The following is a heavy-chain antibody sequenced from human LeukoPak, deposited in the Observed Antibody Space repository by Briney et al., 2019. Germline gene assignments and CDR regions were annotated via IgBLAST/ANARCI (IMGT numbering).Heavy chain of an antibody. J-gene: IGHJ3*02. Sequence: GGSLRLSCAASGFTFSSYAMRWVRQAPGKGLEWVSAISGSGGSTYYADSVKGRFTISRDNSKNTLYLQMNSLRAEDTAVYYCAKEMYYDILTGYYAYCAFDIWGQGTMVTVSS. CDR2: ISGSGGST. CDR1: GFTFSSYA. CDR3: AKEMYYDILTGYYAYCAFDI. D-gene: IGHD3-9*01. V-gene: IGHV3-23*01.